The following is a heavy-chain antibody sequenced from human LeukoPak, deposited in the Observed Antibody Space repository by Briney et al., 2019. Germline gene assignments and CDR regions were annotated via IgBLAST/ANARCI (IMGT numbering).Heavy chain of an antibody. D-gene: IGHD5-24*01. V-gene: IGHV3-7*01. CDR2: IKQDGSEK. CDR1: GFTFSSYW. J-gene: IGHJ3*02. Sequence: PGGSLRLSCAASGFTFSSYWMSWVRQAPGKGLEWVANIKQDGSEKYYVDSVKGRFTISRDNAKNSLYLQMNSLRAEDTAVYYCARDSRDGYNKPNAFDIWGQGTMVTVSS. CDR3: ARDSRDGYNKPNAFDI.